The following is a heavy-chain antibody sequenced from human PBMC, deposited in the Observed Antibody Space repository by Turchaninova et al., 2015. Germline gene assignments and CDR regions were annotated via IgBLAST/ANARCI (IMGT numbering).Heavy chain of an antibody. CDR2: ISYDGSKK. J-gene: IGHJ4*02. CDR3: AKFSSCSSDFDY. V-gene: IGHV3-30*18. Sequence: VQLVESGGGVVQPGRSLRLSCAASGFTFSSYGMHWVRQAPGQGLDWVAVISYDGSKKYYADSVKRRFTISRDNSKNTLYLQMNSLRAEDTAVYYCAKFSSCSSDFDYWGQGALVTVSS. CDR1: GFTFSSYG. D-gene: IGHD2-15*01.